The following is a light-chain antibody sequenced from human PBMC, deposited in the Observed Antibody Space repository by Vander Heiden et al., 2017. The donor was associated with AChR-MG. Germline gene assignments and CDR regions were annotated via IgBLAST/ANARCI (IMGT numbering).Light chain of an antibody. Sequence: SYVLTPPPSVSVAPGKTATFTCGGDNIGSNSVHWYQQKPGQAPVLVIYYDTDRPSGIPERFSGSNSENTATLTISSVEAGDEADYYCQVWDGYTDHWVFGGGTKLTVL. CDR2: YDT. CDR3: QVWDGYTDHWV. V-gene: IGLV3-21*04. CDR1: NIGSNS. J-gene: IGLJ3*02.